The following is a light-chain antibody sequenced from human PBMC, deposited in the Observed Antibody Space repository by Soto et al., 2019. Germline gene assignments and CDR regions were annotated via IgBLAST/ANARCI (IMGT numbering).Light chain of an antibody. CDR3: SSYTGSSTFV. CDR2: DVN. V-gene: IGLV2-14*01. Sequence: QSVLTQPASVSGSPGQSITISCTGTSSDVGGYDYVSWYQQLPGKAPKLLIYDVNNRPSGVSHRFSGSKSGNTASLTIYGIQAEDEADYYCSSYTGSSTFVFGTGTKVTVL. CDR1: SSDVGGYDY. J-gene: IGLJ1*01.